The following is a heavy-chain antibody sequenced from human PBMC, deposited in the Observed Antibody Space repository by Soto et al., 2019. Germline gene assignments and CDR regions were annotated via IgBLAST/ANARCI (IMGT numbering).Heavy chain of an antibody. CDR3: ARDTRGIYSSSRTHHQYPLDV. CDR2: IYYSGST. V-gene: IGHV4-59*01. Sequence: SETLSLTCSVSGGSISSYYGSWIRQPPGKGLEWIGYIYYSGSTNYNPSLKSQVTISVDTSKNQFSLKLSSVTGADTAVYYCARDTRGIYSSSRTHHQYPLDVRSKGTSVTVSS. J-gene: IGHJ6*04. CDR1: GGSISSYY. D-gene: IGHD6-6*01.